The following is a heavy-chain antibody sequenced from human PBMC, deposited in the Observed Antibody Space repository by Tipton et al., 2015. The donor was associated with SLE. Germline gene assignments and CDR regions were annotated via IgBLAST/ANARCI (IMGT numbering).Heavy chain of an antibody. V-gene: IGHV4-59*06. CDR1: GGSTTSYY. Sequence: GLVKPSETLSLICTVSGGSTTSYYWSWIRQHPGKGLEWIGYIYYSGSTYYNPSLKSRVTISVDTSKNQFSLKLSSVTAADTAVYYCARRTIRGVTFDYWGQGILVTVSS. D-gene: IGHD3-10*01. CDR3: ARRTIRGVTFDY. J-gene: IGHJ4*02. CDR2: IYYSGST.